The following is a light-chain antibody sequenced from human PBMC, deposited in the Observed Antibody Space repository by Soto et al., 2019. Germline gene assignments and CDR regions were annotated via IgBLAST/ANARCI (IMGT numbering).Light chain of an antibody. CDR1: SSDVGGYEY. CDR2: EVS. Sequence: QSVPTQPASVSGSPGQSITISCTGTSSDVGGYEYVSWYQHQSGRAPKLMIYEVSNRPSGVSDRFSGSKSGNTASLPISGLQADDEADYYCTSYTSSSTLVFGGGTQLTVL. V-gene: IGLV2-14*01. CDR3: TSYTSSSTLV. J-gene: IGLJ7*01.